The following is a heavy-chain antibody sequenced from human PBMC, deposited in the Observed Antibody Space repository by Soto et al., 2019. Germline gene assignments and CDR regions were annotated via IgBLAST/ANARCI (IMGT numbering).Heavy chain of an antibody. CDR1: GFTFTRYS. V-gene: IGHV3-21*06. CDR3: ARESEDLTSNFDY. CDR2: ISSTTNYI. J-gene: IGHJ4*02. Sequence: GSLRLSCAASGFTFTRYSMNWVRQAPGKGLEWVSSISSTTNYIYYGDSMKGRFTISRDNAKNSLYLEMNSLRAEDTAVYYCARESEDLTSNFDYWVQGTLVTVSS.